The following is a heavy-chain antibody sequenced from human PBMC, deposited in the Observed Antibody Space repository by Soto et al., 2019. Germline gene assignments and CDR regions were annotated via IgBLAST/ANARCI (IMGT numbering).Heavy chain of an antibody. CDR3: AGLRELWPGAYYYYYGMDV. Sequence: SETLSLTCAVNGGSFIGYYWSWIRQPPGKGLEWIGEINHSGTTNYNPSLKSRVTISVDTSKNQFSLKLTSVTAADAAVYYCAGLRELWPGAYYYYYGMDVWGQGTTVTVSS. D-gene: IGHD1-26*01. J-gene: IGHJ6*02. CDR1: GGSFIGYY. V-gene: IGHV4-34*01. CDR2: INHSGTT.